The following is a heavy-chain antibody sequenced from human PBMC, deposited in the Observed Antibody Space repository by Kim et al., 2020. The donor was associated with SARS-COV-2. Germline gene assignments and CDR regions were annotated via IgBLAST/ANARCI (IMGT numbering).Heavy chain of an antibody. J-gene: IGHJ4*02. Sequence: SLKSRVTISVDTSKNQFSLKLSSVTAADTAVYYCARFFPSGGSSPQFDYWGQGTLVTVSS. D-gene: IGHD6-6*01. CDR3: ARFFPSGGSSPQFDY. V-gene: IGHV4-34*01.